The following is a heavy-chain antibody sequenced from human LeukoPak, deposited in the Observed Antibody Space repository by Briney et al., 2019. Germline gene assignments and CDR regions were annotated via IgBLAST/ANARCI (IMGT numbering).Heavy chain of an antibody. CDR1: GFTFSSYA. V-gene: IGHV3-23*01. CDR2: ISGSGGST. CDR3: AKALSSGWHVDY. Sequence: PGGSLRLXCAASGFTFSSYAMSWVRQAPGKGLEWVSAISGSGGSTYYADSVKGRFTISRDNSKNTLYLQMNSLRAEDTAVYYCAKALSSGWHVDYWGQGTLVTVSS. J-gene: IGHJ4*02. D-gene: IGHD6-19*01.